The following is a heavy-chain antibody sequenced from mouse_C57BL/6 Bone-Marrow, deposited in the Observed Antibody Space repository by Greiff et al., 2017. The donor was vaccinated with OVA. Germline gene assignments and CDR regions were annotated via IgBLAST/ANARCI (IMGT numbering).Heavy chain of an antibody. CDR1: GYTFTTYP. CDR3: ARPGDYDGDWVAY. Sequence: VQLQQSGAELVKPGASVKMSCKASGYTFTTYPIEWMKQNHGKSLEWIGNFHPYNDDTKYNEKFKGKATLTVEKSSSTVYLELSRLTSDDSAVYYGARPGDYDGDWVAYWGQGTLVTVSA. CDR2: FHPYNDDT. D-gene: IGHD2-4*01. V-gene: IGHV1-47*01. J-gene: IGHJ3*01.